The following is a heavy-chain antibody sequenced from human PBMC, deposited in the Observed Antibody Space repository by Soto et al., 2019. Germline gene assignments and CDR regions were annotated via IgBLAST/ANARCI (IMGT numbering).Heavy chain of an antibody. CDR2: ISSGGTYT. CDR1: GFTLSTYW. J-gene: IGHJ5*02. Sequence: SLRLSCASSGFTLSTYWMHWVRQVPGKGLVWVSRISSGGTYTNYADSVKGRFTISGDSARNTLFLQMNYLTGEDTAVYYCARTFVDGMAGFGPWGQGTLVTVSS. CDR3: ARTFVDGMAGFGP. V-gene: IGHV3-74*01. D-gene: IGHD2-15*01.